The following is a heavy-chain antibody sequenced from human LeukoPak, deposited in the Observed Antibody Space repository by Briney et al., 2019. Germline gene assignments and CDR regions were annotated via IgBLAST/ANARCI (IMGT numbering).Heavy chain of an antibody. CDR2: IVVGSGNT. D-gene: IGHD2-15*01. CDR1: GFTFTSSA. V-gene: IGHV1-58*01. CDR3: AAIGVNCSGASCSTYYFDY. J-gene: IGHJ4*02. Sequence: ASEKVSCKASGFTFTSSAVQWVRQARGQRKEGKGGIVVGSGNTNYAQKFQERVTITRDMSTGTAYMELSSLRSEATAVYYCAAIGVNCSGASCSTYYFDYWGQGTLVTVSS.